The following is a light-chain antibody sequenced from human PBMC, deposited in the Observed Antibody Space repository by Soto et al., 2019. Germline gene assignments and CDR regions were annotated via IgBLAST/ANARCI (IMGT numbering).Light chain of an antibody. V-gene: IGLV2-14*01. CDR2: DVS. Sequence: QSALTQPASVSGSPGQSITISCTGTSSDVGGYNYVSWYQQHPGKAPKLMIYDVSNRPSGVSNRFSGSKSGNTASQTISGLQAEDEADYYCSSYTSSSSVVFGGGPKVTVL. CDR1: SSDVGGYNY. J-gene: IGLJ2*01. CDR3: SSYTSSSSVV.